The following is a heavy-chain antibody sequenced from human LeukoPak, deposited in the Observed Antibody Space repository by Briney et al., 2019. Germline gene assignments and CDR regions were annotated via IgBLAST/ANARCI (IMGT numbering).Heavy chain of an antibody. CDR2: ISAYNGNT. V-gene: IGHV1-18*01. D-gene: IGHD6-19*01. Sequence: ASVKVSCKASGYTFTSYGISWVRQAPGQGLEWMGWISAYNGNTNYAQKLQGRVTMTTDTSTSTAYMELRSLRSDDTAVYYCARLPHPYSSGWPNDYWGQGTLVTVSS. J-gene: IGHJ4*02. CDR1: GYTFTSYG. CDR3: ARLPHPYSSGWPNDY.